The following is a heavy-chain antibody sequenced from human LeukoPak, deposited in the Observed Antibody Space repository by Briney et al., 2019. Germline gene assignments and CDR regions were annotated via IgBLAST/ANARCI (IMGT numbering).Heavy chain of an antibody. D-gene: IGHD3-10*01. J-gene: IGHJ5*02. CDR2: ISGSGGST. CDR3: ARGPAIVWFGGNWFDP. Sequence: SGGSLRLSCAASGFTFSSYAMSWVRQAPGKGLEWVSAISGSGGSTYYAGSVKGQFTISRENARNSLYLQMNSLRAEDTAVYYCARGPAIVWFGGNWFDPWGQGTLVTVSS. CDR1: GFTFSSYA. V-gene: IGHV3-23*01.